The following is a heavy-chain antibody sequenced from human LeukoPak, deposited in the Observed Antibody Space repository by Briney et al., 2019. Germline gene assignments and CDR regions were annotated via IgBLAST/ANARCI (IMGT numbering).Heavy chain of an antibody. V-gene: IGHV3-7*01. CDR2: IKKDGSEK. D-gene: IGHD4/OR15-4a*01. Sequence: GGSLRLSCASSGLIFTNYWMTWVRQAPGKGLEWVANIKKDGSEKYYVDSVKGRFIISRDDAKKSVYLQMNSLRAEDTAVYYCARDWRAMTVAYWGQGTLVTVFS. CDR3: ARDWRAMTVAY. CDR1: GLIFTNYW. J-gene: IGHJ4*02.